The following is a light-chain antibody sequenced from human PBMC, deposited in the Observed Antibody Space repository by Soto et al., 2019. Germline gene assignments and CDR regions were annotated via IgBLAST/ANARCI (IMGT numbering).Light chain of an antibody. CDR3: QSYDSSLSVLYV. CDR1: NSNIGAGYE. V-gene: IGLV1-40*01. J-gene: IGLJ1*01. Sequence: QSVLTQPPSVSGAPGQRVIISCTGSNSNIGAGYEVHWFQQLPGTAPKLLIYGNINRPSGVPDRFSGSKSGTSASLAITGLQPEDDADYYCQSYDSSLSVLYVFGTGTKVTVL. CDR2: GNI.